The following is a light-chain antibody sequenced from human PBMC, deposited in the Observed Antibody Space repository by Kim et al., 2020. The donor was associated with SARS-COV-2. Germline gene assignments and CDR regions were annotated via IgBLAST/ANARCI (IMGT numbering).Light chain of an antibody. Sequence: PGERATLTCKASQSVSSSDLAWYQQKPGQAPRVLIYGASSRATGIPDRFSGSGSGTDFTLTISRLEPEDFAVYYCQQYGTSPEWTFGQGTKVDIK. CDR2: GAS. CDR3: QQYGTSPEWT. V-gene: IGKV3-20*01. J-gene: IGKJ1*01. CDR1: QSVSSSD.